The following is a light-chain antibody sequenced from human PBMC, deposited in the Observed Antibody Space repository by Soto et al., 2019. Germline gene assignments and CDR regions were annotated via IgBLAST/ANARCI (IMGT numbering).Light chain of an antibody. CDR3: QQCGSSPWT. Sequence: EIVLTQSPGTLSLSPGERATLSCRASQSVSNNYLAWYQQKPGQAPRLLIYGASRRATGIPDRFSGSGSGTDFTLTINGLEAEDFAVYYCQQCGSSPWTFGQGTKVDIK. CDR1: QSVSNNY. CDR2: GAS. J-gene: IGKJ1*01. V-gene: IGKV3-20*01.